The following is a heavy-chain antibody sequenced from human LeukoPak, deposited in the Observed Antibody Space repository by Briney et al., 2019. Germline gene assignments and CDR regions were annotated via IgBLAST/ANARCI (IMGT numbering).Heavy chain of an antibody. D-gene: IGHD1-26*01. Sequence: ASVKVSCKASKDTITIYDVNWVRQATGLGLEWMGWMNPNSGNTGYAQKFQGRVTMTMNSSISTAYMELTSLTSEDTAVYYCARSTMGARRTYDYWGQGTLVTVSS. CDR3: ARSTMGARRTYDY. J-gene: IGHJ4*02. CDR1: KDTITIYD. CDR2: MNPNSGNT. V-gene: IGHV1-8*01.